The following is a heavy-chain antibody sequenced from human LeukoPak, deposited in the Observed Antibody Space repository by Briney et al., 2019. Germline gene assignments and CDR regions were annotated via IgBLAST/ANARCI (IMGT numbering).Heavy chain of an antibody. V-gene: IGHV1-46*01. Sequence: ASAKVSCKASGYTFTSYYMHWVRQAPGQGLEWMGIINPSGGSTSYAQKFQGRVTMTRDMSTSTVYMELSSLRSEDTAVYYCARVVFGSSRDDYSNGDSWFDPWGQGTLVTVSS. D-gene: IGHD4-11*01. CDR3: ARVVFGSSRDDYSNGDSWFDP. CDR2: INPSGGST. J-gene: IGHJ5*02. CDR1: GYTFTSYY.